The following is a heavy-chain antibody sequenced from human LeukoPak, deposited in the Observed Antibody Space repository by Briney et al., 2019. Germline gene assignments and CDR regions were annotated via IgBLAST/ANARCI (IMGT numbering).Heavy chain of an antibody. D-gene: IGHD1-26*01. CDR1: GFTFDDYG. V-gene: IGHV3-20*04. CDR3: ARRGVVGTTEFDY. J-gene: IGHJ4*02. CDR2: INWNGGTT. Sequence: GGSLRLSCAASGFTFDDYGMSWVRQAPGKGLEWVSSINWNGGTTAYADSVKGRFTISRDNAKHSLYLQMNSLRAEDTALYYCARRGVVGTTEFDYWGQGTLVTVSS.